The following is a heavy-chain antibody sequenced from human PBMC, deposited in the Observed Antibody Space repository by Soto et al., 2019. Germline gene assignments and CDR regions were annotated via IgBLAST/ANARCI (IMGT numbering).Heavy chain of an antibody. J-gene: IGHJ4*02. CDR1: GFTFSSYS. V-gene: IGHV3-21*01. Sequence: EVQLVESGGGLVRPGGSLRLSCAASGFTFSSYSMNWVRQAPGKGLEWVSSISSSSSYIYYADSVKGRFTISRDNAKNSLYLQMNSLRAEDTAVYYCARDSGDYGDYPGVDYWGQGTLVTVSS. CDR3: ARDSGDYGDYPGVDY. D-gene: IGHD4-17*01. CDR2: ISSSSSYI.